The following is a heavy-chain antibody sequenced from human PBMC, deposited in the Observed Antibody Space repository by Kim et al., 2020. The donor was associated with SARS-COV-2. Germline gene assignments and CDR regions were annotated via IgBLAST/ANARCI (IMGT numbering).Heavy chain of an antibody. J-gene: IGHJ6*01. V-gene: IGHV1-46*01. CDR2: INPSDGGT. D-gene: IGHD2-15*01. CDR3: GRELGHCSVVRCYPGYYGM. CDR1: GNTFSNYY. Sequence: ASVKVSCKASGNTFSNYYIYWVRQAPGQGLEWMGIINPSDGGTHYAQKFQARVTMTRDTSTSTVYMDLSTLRSEDTAVYYCGRELGHCSVVRCYPGYYGM.